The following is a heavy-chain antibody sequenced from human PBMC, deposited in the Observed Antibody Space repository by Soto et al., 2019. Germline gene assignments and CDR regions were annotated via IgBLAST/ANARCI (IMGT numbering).Heavy chain of an antibody. CDR1: GYTFTSYY. CDR3: ARGLFLGSSSWYSPERKNYYYMDV. V-gene: IGHV1-46*03. D-gene: IGHD6-13*01. J-gene: IGHJ6*03. Sequence: QVQLVQSGAEVKKPGASVKVSCKASGYTFTSYYMHWVRQAPGQGLEWMGIINPSGGSTSYAQKFQGRVTMTRDTSTSTVYMELSSLRSEDTAVYYCARGLFLGSSSWYSPERKNYYYMDVWGKGTTVTVSS. CDR2: INPSGGST.